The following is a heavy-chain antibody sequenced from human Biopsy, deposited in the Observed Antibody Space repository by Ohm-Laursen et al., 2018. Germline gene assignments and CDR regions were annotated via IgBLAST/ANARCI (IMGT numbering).Heavy chain of an antibody. V-gene: IGHV4-39*01. CDR3: ARQVDFWSGYVDY. Sequence: GTLSLTCTVSGGSISDSTYHWGWIRQSPGKGLEWIGNIYYSGDTDYSPSLKSRVTISVDTSNNQFSLKLRSVTAADTAVYYCARQVDFWSGYVDYWGQGTLVAVSS. D-gene: IGHD3-3*01. CDR1: GGSISDSTYH. J-gene: IGHJ4*02. CDR2: IYYSGDT.